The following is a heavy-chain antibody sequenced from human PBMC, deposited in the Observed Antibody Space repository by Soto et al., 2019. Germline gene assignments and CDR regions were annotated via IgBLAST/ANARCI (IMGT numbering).Heavy chain of an antibody. Sequence: QITLEESGPTRVKPTQTLTLTCTFSGFSLTTNGVGVGWVRQPPGKALESLALIYWDDDKRYSPSLRSRLTIAKATSRNHVVLTMTNLDPLDTATFYCARRAGLQGNWNGGYFDFWGQGALVTVSS. J-gene: IGHJ4*02. CDR1: GFSLTTNGVG. CDR3: ARRAGLQGNWNGGYFDF. D-gene: IGHD1-1*01. V-gene: IGHV2-5*02. CDR2: IYWDDDK.